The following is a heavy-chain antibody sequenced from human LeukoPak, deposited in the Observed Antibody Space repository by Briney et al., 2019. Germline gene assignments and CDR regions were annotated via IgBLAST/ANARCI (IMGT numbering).Heavy chain of an antibody. D-gene: IGHD5-18*01. J-gene: IGHJ3*02. CDR3: AKEWLPWDAPAAFDI. CDR2: ISGSGGST. CDR1: GFTFSNYW. Sequence: PGGSLRLSCAASGFTFSNYWMHWVRQAPGKGLEWVSAISGSGGSTYYADSVKGRFTISRDNSMNTLYLQMNSLRAEDTAVYYCAKEWLPWDAPAAFDIWGQGTMVTVSS. V-gene: IGHV3-23*01.